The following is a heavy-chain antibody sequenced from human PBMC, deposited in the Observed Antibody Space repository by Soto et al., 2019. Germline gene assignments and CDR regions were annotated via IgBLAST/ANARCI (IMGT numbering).Heavy chain of an antibody. CDR2: ISAYNGNT. CDR3: ARDIVVVPAARQADAFDI. J-gene: IGHJ3*02. V-gene: IGHV1-18*01. Sequence: VASVKVSCKASGYTFTSYGISWVRQAPGQGLEWMGWISAYNGNTNYAQKLQGRVTMTTDTSTSTAYMELRSLRSDDTAVYYCARDIVVVPAARQADAFDIWGQGTMVTVSS. CDR1: GYTFTSYG. D-gene: IGHD2-2*01.